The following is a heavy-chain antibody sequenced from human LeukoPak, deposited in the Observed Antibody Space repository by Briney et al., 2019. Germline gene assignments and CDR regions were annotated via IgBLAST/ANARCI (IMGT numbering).Heavy chain of an antibody. V-gene: IGHV3-11*04. J-gene: IGHJ3*02. Sequence: GGSLRLSCAASGFTFSDYYMSWIRQAPGKGLEYISYISSSGSMIYHADSVKGRFSISRDNAKNSLYLQMNSLRAEDTAVYYCARDSGYAFDIWGQGTMVTVSS. CDR2: ISSSGSMI. D-gene: IGHD1-26*01. CDR1: GFTFSDYY. CDR3: ARDSGYAFDI.